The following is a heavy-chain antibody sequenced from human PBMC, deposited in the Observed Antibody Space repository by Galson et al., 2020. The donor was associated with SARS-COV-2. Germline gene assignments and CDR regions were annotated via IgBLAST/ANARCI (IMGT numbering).Heavy chain of an antibody. V-gene: IGHV4-59*01. CDR1: GVSTSSYY. CDR3: ARHGGYDYSFDY. J-gene: IGHJ4*02. CDR2: IYYSGST. Sequence: SETLSLTCTVSGVSTSSYYWSWIRQPPGKRLEWVGYIYYSGSTNYNPSLESRVIMSIDASKNQFSLKLSSVTAADTAVYYCARHGGYDYSFDYWGQGTPVTVSS. D-gene: IGHD5-12*01.